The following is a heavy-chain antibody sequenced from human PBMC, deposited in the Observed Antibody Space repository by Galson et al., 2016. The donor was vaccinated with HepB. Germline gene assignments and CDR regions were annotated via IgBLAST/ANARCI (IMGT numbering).Heavy chain of an antibody. CDR2: LSGTGGST. CDR3: AKAAMPGPPGWFDP. V-gene: IGHV3-23*01. CDR1: GFMFSNFA. Sequence: SLRLSCAASGFMFSNFAMSWVRQAPGKGLEWVSSLSGTGGSTYYADSVKGRFTISRDNSKNTLYLQVYSLRAEDTAIYYCAKAAMPGPPGWFDPWGQGTLVTVSS. D-gene: IGHD6-19*01. J-gene: IGHJ5*02.